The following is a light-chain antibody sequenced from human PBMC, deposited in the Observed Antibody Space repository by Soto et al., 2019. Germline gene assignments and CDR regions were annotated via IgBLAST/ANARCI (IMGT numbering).Light chain of an antibody. J-gene: IGKJ2*01. Sequence: EIVLTQSPGTLSLSPGERVTLSCRASQSVSSTHVAWYQQKPGQAPRLLIFGASNRATGVPDRFSGSGSGTEFTLSISRLEPEDIAVYYCQQCESSPYTFGQGTNLEIK. CDR3: QQCESSPYT. CDR1: QSVSSTH. V-gene: IGKV3-20*01. CDR2: GAS.